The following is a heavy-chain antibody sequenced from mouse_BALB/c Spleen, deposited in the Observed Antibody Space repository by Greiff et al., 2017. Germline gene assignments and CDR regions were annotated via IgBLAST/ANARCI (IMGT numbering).Heavy chain of an antibody. CDR1: GFTFTDYY. CDR3: ARDKGYRYGRAMDY. CDR2: IRNKANGYTT. J-gene: IGHJ4*01. Sequence: EVKLMESGGGLVQPGGSLRLSCATSGFTFTDYYMSWVRQPPGKALEWLGFIRNKANGYTTEYSASVKGRFTISRDNSQSILYLQMNTLRAEDSATYYCARDKGYRYGRAMDYWGQGTSVTVSS. V-gene: IGHV7-3*02. D-gene: IGHD2-14*01.